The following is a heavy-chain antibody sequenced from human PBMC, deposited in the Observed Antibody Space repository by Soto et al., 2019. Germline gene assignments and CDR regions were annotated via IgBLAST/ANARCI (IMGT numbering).Heavy chain of an antibody. CDR1: GGTFSSYA. CDR3: ARAVVLRDCISTSCYAYYYGMDV. Sequence: QVQLVQSGAEVKKPGSSVKVSCKASGGTFSSYAISWVRQAPGQGREWMGGIIPIFGTANYAQKFQGRGTITADESTSTAYMELSSLRSEDTAVYYCARAVVLRDCISTSCYAYYYGMDVWGQGTTVTVSS. V-gene: IGHV1-69*12. D-gene: IGHD2-2*01. CDR2: IIPIFGTA. J-gene: IGHJ6*02.